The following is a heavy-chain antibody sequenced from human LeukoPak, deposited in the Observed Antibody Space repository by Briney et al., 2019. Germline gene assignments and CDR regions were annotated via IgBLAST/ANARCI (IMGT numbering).Heavy chain of an antibody. CDR2: ISAYNGNT. J-gene: IGHJ6*02. CDR3: ARVKERYYYYGMDV. Sequence: ASVKVSYKASGYTFTSYGISWVRQAPGQGLEWMGWISAYNGNTNYAQKLQGRVTMTTDTSTSTAYMELRSLRSDDTAVYYCARVKERYYYYGMDVWGQGTTVTVSS. CDR1: GYTFTSYG. V-gene: IGHV1-18*01.